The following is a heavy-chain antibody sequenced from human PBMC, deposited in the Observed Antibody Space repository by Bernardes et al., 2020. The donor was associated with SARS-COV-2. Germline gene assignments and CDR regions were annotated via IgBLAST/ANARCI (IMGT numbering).Heavy chain of an antibody. CDR3: ASVMATWDRGLFSNTYYFYGLDA. V-gene: IGHV3-66*01. CDR2: MYSGGST. J-gene: IGHJ6*02. D-gene: IGHD3-10*01. Sequence: GGSLRLSCAASGLTVSDNYMTWVRQAPGKVLEWVALMYSGGSTYYADSVKGRFTVSRDNSKNTLYLQMDRLRAEDTAIYYCASVMATWDRGLFSNTYYFYGLDAWGQGTTVTVS. CDR1: GLTVSDNY.